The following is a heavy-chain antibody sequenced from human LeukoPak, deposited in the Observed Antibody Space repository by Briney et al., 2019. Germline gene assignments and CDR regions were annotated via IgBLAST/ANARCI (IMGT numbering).Heavy chain of an antibody. V-gene: IGHV3-66*01. D-gene: IGHD4-17*01. CDR1: GFTVSSNY. Sequence: GGSLRLSCAASGFTVSSNYMSWVRQAPGKGLEWVSVIYSGGSTYYADSVKGRFTISRDNSKNTLYLRMNSLRAEDTAVYYCARDHYYGDYVVWGQGTLVTVSS. J-gene: IGHJ4*02. CDR2: IYSGGST. CDR3: ARDHYYGDYVV.